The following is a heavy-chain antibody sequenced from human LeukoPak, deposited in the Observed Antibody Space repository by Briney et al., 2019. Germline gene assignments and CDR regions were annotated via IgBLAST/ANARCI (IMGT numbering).Heavy chain of an antibody. D-gene: IGHD3-3*01. CDR2: MNPNSGNT. CDR1: GYTFTSYD. CDR3: ARGGGNYDFWPGYYSFDY. J-gene: IGHJ4*02. Sequence: EASVKVSCKASGYTFTSYDINWVRRATGQGVEWMGWMNPNSGNTGYAQKFQGRVTMTRNTSISPAYMELSRLRSEDTAVYSCARGGGNYDFWPGYYSFDYWGQGNLVTVSS. V-gene: IGHV1-8*01.